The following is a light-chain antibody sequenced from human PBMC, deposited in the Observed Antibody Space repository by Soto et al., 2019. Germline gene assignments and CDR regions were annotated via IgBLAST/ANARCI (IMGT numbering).Light chain of an antibody. CDR2: EVT. J-gene: IGLJ2*01. Sequence: QSALTQPASVSGSPGQSITISCTGTTSDIGAYDYVSWYQQHPGKAPKLIIFEVTDRPSGVSTRFSGSRSGNTASLALSGLQSEDEADYDCSSYSSSRTPVLFGGGTKLTVL. CDR3: SSYSSSRTPVL. CDR1: TSDIGAYDY. V-gene: IGLV2-14*01.